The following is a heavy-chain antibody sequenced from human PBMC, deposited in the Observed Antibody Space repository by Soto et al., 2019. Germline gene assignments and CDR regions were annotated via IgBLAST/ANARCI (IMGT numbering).Heavy chain of an antibody. V-gene: IGHV1-18*01. CDR3: AREQGDTAIYYGMDV. Sequence: ASLNVSCKASGYTFTGYGISWVRQAPGQGLEWMGWISAYNGNTNYAQKLQGRVTMTTDTSTSTAYMELRSLRSDDTAVYYCAREQGDTAIYYGMDVWGQGTTVTVSS. CDR2: ISAYNGNT. CDR1: GYTFTGYG. D-gene: IGHD5-18*01. J-gene: IGHJ6*01.